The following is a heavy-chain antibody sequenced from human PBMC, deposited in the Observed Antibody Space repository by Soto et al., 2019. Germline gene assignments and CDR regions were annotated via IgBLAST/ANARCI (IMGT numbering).Heavy chain of an antibody. CDR1: VYTLTSYG. D-gene: IGHD6-13*01. V-gene: IGHV1-18*04. CDR2: MNTNSDDT. Sequence: ASVKFSFKASVYTLTSYGISWLRHAPRQGLEWVGWMNTNSDDTRSAQKLRGRLTLTRDKSMRAVYIKLSSLRPDDTAVYYRAREWSAAGHFYGMDVWGQGTTVTVSS. J-gene: IGHJ6*02. CDR3: AREWSAAGHFYGMDV.